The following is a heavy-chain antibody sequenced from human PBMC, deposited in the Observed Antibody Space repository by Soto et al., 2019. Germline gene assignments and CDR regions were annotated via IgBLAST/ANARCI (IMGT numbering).Heavy chain of an antibody. CDR3: ARGRSRGDYYDSSGYWAFDI. V-gene: IGHV3-33*01. D-gene: IGHD3-22*01. Sequence: QVQLVESGGGVVQPGRSLRLSCAASGFTFSSYGMHWVRQAPGKGLEWVAVIWYDGSNKYYADSVKGRFTISRDNSKNTLYLQMNSLRAEDTAVYYCARGRSRGDYYDSSGYWAFDIWGQGTMVTVSS. CDR1: GFTFSSYG. J-gene: IGHJ3*02. CDR2: IWYDGSNK.